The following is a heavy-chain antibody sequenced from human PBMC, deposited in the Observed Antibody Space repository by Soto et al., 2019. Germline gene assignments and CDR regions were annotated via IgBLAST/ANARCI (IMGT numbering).Heavy chain of an antibody. D-gene: IGHD3-9*01. V-gene: IGHV4-59*01. Sequence: SETLSLTCTVSGGSISSYYWSWIRQPPGKGLEWIGYIYYSGSTNYNPSLKSRVTISVDTSKNQFSLKLSSVTAADTAVYYCASRSILTLHDYWGQGTLVTVSS. CDR1: GGSISSYY. CDR2: IYYSGST. J-gene: IGHJ4*02. CDR3: ASRSILTLHDY.